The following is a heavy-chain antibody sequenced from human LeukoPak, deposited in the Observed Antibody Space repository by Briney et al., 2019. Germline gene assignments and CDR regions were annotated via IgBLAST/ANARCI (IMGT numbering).Heavy chain of an antibody. CDR3: ARRGTAPYYYMDV. V-gene: IGHV3-48*01. Sequence: GGSLRLSCVGSEFTFSGYSMNWVRQAPGKGLEWVAYISSGSGIIYYADSVEGRFTVSRDNAKNSLYLQMSSLRAEDTAVYYCARRGTAPYYYMDVWSKGTAVTVSS. CDR1: EFTFSGYS. J-gene: IGHJ6*03. CDR2: ISSGSGII.